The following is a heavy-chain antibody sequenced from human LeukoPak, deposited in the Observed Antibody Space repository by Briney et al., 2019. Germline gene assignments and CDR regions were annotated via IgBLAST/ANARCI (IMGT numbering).Heavy chain of an antibody. Sequence: GGSLRLSCAASGFTFSTYGMIWVRQAPGKGLEWVSSLSDTGGNSYYADSVKGRFTISRDNSKNTLYLQMSSLRAEDTAIYYCAKRPAYRSGSPHFDYWGKGTLVTVPS. CDR2: LSDTGGNS. D-gene: IGHD6-25*01. V-gene: IGHV3-23*01. J-gene: IGHJ4*02. CDR3: AKRPAYRSGSPHFDY. CDR1: GFTFSTYG.